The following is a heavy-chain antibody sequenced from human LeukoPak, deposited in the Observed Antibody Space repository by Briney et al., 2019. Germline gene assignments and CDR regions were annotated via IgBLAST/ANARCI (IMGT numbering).Heavy chain of an antibody. CDR2: IYYSGST. CDR3: ARGPYYYDSSRSYFDY. Sequence: SETLSLTCTVSGGSISSYYWSWIRRPPGKGLEWIGYIYYSGSTNYNPSLKSRVTISVDTSKNQFSLKLSSVTAADTAVYYCARGPYYYDSSRSYFDYWGQGTLVTVSS. CDR1: GGSISSYY. J-gene: IGHJ4*02. D-gene: IGHD3-22*01. V-gene: IGHV4-59*01.